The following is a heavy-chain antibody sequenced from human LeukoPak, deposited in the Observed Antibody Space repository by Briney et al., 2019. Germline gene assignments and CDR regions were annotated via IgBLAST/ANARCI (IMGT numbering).Heavy chain of an antibody. Sequence: PGRSLRLSCAASGFTFSSYAMSWVRQAPGKGLEWVSAISGGGGSTYYADSVKGRFTISRDNSKNTLYLQMNSLRAEDTAVYYCVKRSRDGYNSPLDNWGQGTLVTVSS. V-gene: IGHV3-23*01. D-gene: IGHD5-24*01. J-gene: IGHJ4*02. CDR2: ISGGGGST. CDR1: GFTFSSYA. CDR3: VKRSRDGYNSPLDN.